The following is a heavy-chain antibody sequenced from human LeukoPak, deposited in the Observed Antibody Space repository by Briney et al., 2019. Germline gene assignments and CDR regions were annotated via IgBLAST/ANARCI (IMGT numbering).Heavy chain of an antibody. Sequence: PGGSLRLSCAASGFTFSDYYMSWIRQAPGKGLEWVSYISSSSYTNYADSVKGRFTISRDNAKNSLYLQMNSLRAEDTAVYYCARGPELGYCSSTSCYHFDYWGQGTLVTVSS. CDR2: ISSSSYT. CDR1: GFTFSDYY. J-gene: IGHJ4*02. V-gene: IGHV3-11*05. D-gene: IGHD2-2*01. CDR3: ARGPELGYCSSTSCYHFDY.